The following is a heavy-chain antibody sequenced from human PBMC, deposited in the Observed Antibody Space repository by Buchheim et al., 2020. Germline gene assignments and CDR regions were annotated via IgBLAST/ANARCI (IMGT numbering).Heavy chain of an antibody. CDR1: GDSMSSYY. D-gene: IGHD2-21*01. CDR3: ARSLGYCGDVRCHVEFFQY. Sequence: QVQLQESGPGLVKPSETLSLTCTVSGDSMSSYYWSWIRQTPGKGLEWIGYIYYSGSTDYNPSFRSRVTMSVDTSKNQFSLSLTSVTAADTAVYYCARSLGYCGDVRCHVEFFQYWGQGAL. J-gene: IGHJ1*01. V-gene: IGHV4-59*01. CDR2: IYYSGST.